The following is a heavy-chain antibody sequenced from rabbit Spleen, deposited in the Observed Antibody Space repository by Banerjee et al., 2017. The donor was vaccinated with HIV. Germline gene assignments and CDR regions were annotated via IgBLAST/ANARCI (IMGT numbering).Heavy chain of an antibody. CDR3: GRDSGSSYPPNYFKL. Sequence: QEQLEESGGDLVKPEGSLTLTCTASGFSFSSSYWICWVRQAPGKGLEWIGCIYPAGSGDTDYANWATGRFTISKTSSTTVTLQMTSLTVADTATYFCGRDSGSSYPPNYFKLWGPGTLVTVS. CDR2: IYPAGSGDT. D-gene: IGHD8-1*01. J-gene: IGHJ4*01. V-gene: IGHV1S45*01. CDR1: GFSFSSSYW.